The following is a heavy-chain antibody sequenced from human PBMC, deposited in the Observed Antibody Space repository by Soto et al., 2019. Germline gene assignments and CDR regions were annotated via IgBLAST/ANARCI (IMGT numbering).Heavy chain of an antibody. Sequence: GGSLRLSCAASGFTFSSYWMHWVRQAPGKGLVWVSRINSDGSSTSYADSVKGRFTISRDNAKNTLYLQMNSLRAEDTAVYYCARGAGVLMVYAQVYNWFDPWGQGTLVTVSS. CDR1: GFTFSSYW. CDR2: INSDGSST. V-gene: IGHV3-74*01. J-gene: IGHJ5*02. CDR3: ARGAGVLMVYAQVYNWFDP. D-gene: IGHD2-8*01.